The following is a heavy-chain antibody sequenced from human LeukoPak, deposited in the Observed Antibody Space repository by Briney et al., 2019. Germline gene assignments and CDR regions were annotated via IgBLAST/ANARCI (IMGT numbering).Heavy chain of an antibody. CDR1: GFTFSSYG. D-gene: IGHD6-19*01. J-gene: IGHJ4*02. CDR3: ARCSGWAFKN. V-gene: IGHV3-7*01. Sequence: PGGSLRLSCAASGFTFSSYGMHWVRQAPGKGLEWVANINQDGSEKNYVDSVKGRFTISRDSAKNSLYLQMDSLRAEDTAIYYCARCSGWAFKNWGQGTLVTVSS. CDR2: INQDGSEK.